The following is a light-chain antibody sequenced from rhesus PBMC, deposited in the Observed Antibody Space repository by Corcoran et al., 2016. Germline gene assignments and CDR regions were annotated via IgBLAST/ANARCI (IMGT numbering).Light chain of an antibody. V-gene: IGKV1-22*01. CDR1: QGIRRW. J-gene: IGKJ1*01. CDR2: KAS. CDR3: QQYCNRPRT. Sequence: DIQMTQSPAFLSASVGDTVTITCRASQGIRRWLAWYQQKPGKAPKLLINKASTLQRGVPSRSRGSGSWTDVTLTISSLQSADFATYYCQQYCNRPRTLGQGTKVEIK.